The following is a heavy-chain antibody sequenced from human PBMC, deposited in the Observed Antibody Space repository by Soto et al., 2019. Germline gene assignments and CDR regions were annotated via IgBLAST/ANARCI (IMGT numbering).Heavy chain of an antibody. Sequence: GGTLRLSCAASGFTFSSYAMSWVRKAPGKGLEWVSAISGSGGSTYYADSVKGRFTISRDNSKNTLYLQMDSLRAEDTAVYYCAKTLGNFWSGYYFDYWGQGTLVTVSS. CDR1: GFTFSSYA. J-gene: IGHJ4*02. D-gene: IGHD3-3*01. V-gene: IGHV3-23*01. CDR2: ISGSGGST. CDR3: AKTLGNFWSGYYFDY.